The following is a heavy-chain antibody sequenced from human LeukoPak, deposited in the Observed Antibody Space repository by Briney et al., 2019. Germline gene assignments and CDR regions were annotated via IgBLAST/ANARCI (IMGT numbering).Heavy chain of an antibody. CDR1: GFSYSGYD. Sequence: GGSLRLSCEASGFSYSGYDMHWVRQATGKGLEWVSAIGTAGDTYYSDSVRGRFTISRENAKNSLDLQMHSLRAGDTAVYYCARSPSYSSSWYALDSWGQGTLVTVSS. J-gene: IGHJ4*02. CDR3: ARSPSYSSSWYALDS. CDR2: IGTAGDT. D-gene: IGHD6-13*01. V-gene: IGHV3-13*01.